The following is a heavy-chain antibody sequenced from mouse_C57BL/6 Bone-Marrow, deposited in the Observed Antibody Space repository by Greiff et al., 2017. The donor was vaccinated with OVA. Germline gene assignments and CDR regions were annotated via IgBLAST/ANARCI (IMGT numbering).Heavy chain of an antibody. CDR3: ARGLLSTYYYAMDY. D-gene: IGHD2-1*01. CDR2: INPNNGGT. V-gene: IGHV1-18*01. Sequence: EVQLQESGPELVKPGASVKIPCKASGYTFTDYNMDWVKQSHGKSLEWIGDINPNNGGTIYNQKFKGKATLTVDKSSSTAYMELRSLTSEDTAVYYCARGLLSTYYYAMDYWGQGTSVTVSS. J-gene: IGHJ4*01. CDR1: GYTFTDYN.